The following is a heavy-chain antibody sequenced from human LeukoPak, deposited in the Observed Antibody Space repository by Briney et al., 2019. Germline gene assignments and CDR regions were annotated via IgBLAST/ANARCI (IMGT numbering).Heavy chain of an antibody. J-gene: IGHJ4*02. CDR3: AKAGGGSSFSGYFDY. CDR1: GFTFSSYA. V-gene: IGHV3-23*01. CDR2: ISGSGGST. Sequence: GGSLRLSCAASGFTFSSYAMSWVRQAPGKGLEWVSAISGSGGSTYYADSVKGRFTISRDNSKNTLYLQMNSLRAEDTAAYYCAKAGGGSSFSGYFDYWGQGTLVTVSS. D-gene: IGHD2-15*01.